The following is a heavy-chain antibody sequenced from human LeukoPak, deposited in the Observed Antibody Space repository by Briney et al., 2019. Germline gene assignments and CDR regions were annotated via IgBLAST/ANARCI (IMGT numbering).Heavy chain of an antibody. D-gene: IGHD3-3*01. J-gene: IGHJ5*02. Sequence: SETLSLTCTVSRGSINSYYWSWIRQSPGKGLEWIEYVRYSGSTHYNPSLKSRVTISVDTSKKYFSLKLTSVTAADTAVYYCARFLETDNCFDPWGQGILVIVSS. V-gene: IGHV4-59*01. CDR1: RGSINSYY. CDR3: ARFLETDNCFDP. CDR2: VRYSGST.